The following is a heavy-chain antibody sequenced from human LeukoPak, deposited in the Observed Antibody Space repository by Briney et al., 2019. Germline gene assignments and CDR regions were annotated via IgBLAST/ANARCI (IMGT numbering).Heavy chain of an antibody. J-gene: IGHJ4*02. V-gene: IGHV4-39*07. CDR3: ARASSGSYDGPFDY. CDR1: GGSISSSSDY. Sequence: SETLSLTCIVSGGSISSSSDYWGWIRQPPGKGVEWIGSIYYSGSTYYNPSLKSRVTISVDTSKSQFSLKLSSVTAADTAVYYCARASSGSYDGPFDYWGQGTLVTVSS. CDR2: IYYSGST. D-gene: IGHD1-26*01.